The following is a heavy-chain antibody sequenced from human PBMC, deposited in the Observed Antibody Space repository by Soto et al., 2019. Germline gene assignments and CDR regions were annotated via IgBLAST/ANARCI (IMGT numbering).Heavy chain of an antibody. V-gene: IGHV5-51*01. CDR2: IYPGDSDT. CDR3: AKGTKWLGNWFDP. Sequence: PGESLKISCKGSGYSFTSYWIGWVRQMPGKGLEWMGIIYPGDSDTRHSPSFQGQVTISADKSISTAYLQWSSLKASDTAMYYCAKGTKWLGNWFDPWGQGTLVTVSS. CDR1: GYSFTSYW. J-gene: IGHJ5*02. D-gene: IGHD6-19*01.